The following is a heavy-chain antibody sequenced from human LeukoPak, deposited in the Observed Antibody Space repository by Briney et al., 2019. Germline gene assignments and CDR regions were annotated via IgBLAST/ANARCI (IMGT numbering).Heavy chain of an antibody. CDR2: ISSSSSYI. V-gene: IGHV3-21*01. CDR3: ARDRSSGSHSDAFDI. D-gene: IGHD1-26*01. CDR1: GFTFSSYS. J-gene: IGHJ3*02. Sequence: GGSLRLSCAASGFTFSSYSMNWVRQAPGKGLGWGSSISSSSSYIYYADSAKGRFTISRDNAKNSLYLQMNSLRAEDTAVYYCARDRSSGSHSDAFDIRGQGTMVTVSS.